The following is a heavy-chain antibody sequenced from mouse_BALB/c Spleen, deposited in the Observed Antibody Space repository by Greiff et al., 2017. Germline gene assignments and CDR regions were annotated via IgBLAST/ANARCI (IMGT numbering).Heavy chain of an antibody. D-gene: IGHD1-1*01. CDR3: TRVYYGSSPLYAMDY. CDR1: GYTFTSYW. Sequence: QVQLQQSGAELAKPGASVKMSCKASGYTFTSYWMHWVKQRPGQGLEWIGYINPSTGYTEYNQKFKDKATLTVDKSSSTAYMQLSSPTSEDSAVYYCTRVYYGSSPLYAMDYWGQGTSVTVSS. CDR2: INPSTGYT. V-gene: IGHV1-7*01. J-gene: IGHJ4*01.